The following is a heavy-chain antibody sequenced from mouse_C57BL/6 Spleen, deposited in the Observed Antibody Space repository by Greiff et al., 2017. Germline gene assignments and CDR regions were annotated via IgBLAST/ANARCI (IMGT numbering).Heavy chain of an antibody. CDR3: ARSADYGSRDC. V-gene: IGHV1-81*01. Sequence: QVQLQQSGAELARPGASVKLSCKASGYTFTSYGISWVKQRTGQGLEWIGDIYPRSGNTYYNEKFKGKATLTADKSSSTAYMELRSLTSEDSAIYFCARSADYGSRDCGGQGTTLTVSS. D-gene: IGHD1-1*01. J-gene: IGHJ2*01. CDR1: GYTFTSYG. CDR2: IYPRSGNT.